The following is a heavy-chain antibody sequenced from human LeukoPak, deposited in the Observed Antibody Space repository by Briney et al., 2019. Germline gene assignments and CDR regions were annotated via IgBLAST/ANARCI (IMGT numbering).Heavy chain of an antibody. J-gene: IGHJ4*02. V-gene: IGHV1-2*02. D-gene: IGHD2-15*01. CDR2: INPNSGGT. CDR1: GYTFTGYY. CDR3: AREYCSGGSCSDKDFDY. Sequence: ASVKVSCKASGYTFTGYYMHWVRQAPGQGLEWMGWINPNSGGTNYARKFQGRVTMTRDTSISTAYMELSRLRSDDTAVYYCAREYCSGGSCSDKDFDYWGQGTLVTVSS.